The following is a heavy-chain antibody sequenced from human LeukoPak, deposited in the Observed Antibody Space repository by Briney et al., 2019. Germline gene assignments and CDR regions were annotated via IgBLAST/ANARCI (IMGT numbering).Heavy chain of an antibody. Sequence: GAAVNVSCKASGYTFTSYGISWVRQAPAQGLEWMGWISAYNGNANYAQKLQGRVPMTTDTSTSTAYMELRSLRSDDTAVYYCARASYCGGDCYSVHAFDIWGQGTMVTVSS. CDR3: ARASYCGGDCYSVHAFDI. D-gene: IGHD2-21*02. V-gene: IGHV1-18*01. CDR1: GYTFTSYG. CDR2: ISAYNGNA. J-gene: IGHJ3*02.